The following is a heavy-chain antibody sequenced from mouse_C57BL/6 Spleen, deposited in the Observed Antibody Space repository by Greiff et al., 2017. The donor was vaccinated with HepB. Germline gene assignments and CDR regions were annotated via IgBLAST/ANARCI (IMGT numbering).Heavy chain of an antibody. CDR3: ARGPFAY. J-gene: IGHJ3*01. CDR2: IYPGDGDT. CDR1: GYAFSSSW. Sequence: VQLQESGPELVKPGASVKISCKASGYAFSSSWMNWVKQRPGKGLEWIGRIYPGDGDTNYNGKFKGKATLTADKSSSTAYMQLSSLTSEDSAVYFCARGPFAYWGQGTLVTVSA. V-gene: IGHV1-82*01.